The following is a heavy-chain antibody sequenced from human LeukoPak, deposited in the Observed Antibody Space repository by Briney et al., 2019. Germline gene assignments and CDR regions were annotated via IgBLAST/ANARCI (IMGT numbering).Heavy chain of an antibody. CDR3: ARAVTAIGYYFDY. V-gene: IGHV3-7*01. CDR1: GFTFSTYA. CDR2: IKQEGSEK. D-gene: IGHD2-21*02. J-gene: IGHJ4*02. Sequence: PGGSLRLSCAASGFTFSTYAMSWVRQAPGKGLEWEANIKQEGSEKYYVDSVKGRFTISRDNAKNSLYLQMNSLRAEDTAVYYCARAVTAIGYYFDYWGQGTLVTVSS.